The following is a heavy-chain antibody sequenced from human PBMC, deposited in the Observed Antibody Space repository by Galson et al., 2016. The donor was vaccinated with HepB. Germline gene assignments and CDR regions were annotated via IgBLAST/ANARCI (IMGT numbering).Heavy chain of an antibody. D-gene: IGHD7-27*01. V-gene: IGHV6-1*01. Sequence: CAISGDSVSNNTAGWYWIRQSPSRGLECLGRTLYRSNWQNDYAESVKSRITINPDTSKNEFSLHLSSVTPEDTGVYYCARSHLLGRGFGWWGPGTPVTVSS. CDR1: GDSVSNNTAG. CDR2: TLYRSNWQN. CDR3: ARSHLLGRGFGW. J-gene: IGHJ4*02.